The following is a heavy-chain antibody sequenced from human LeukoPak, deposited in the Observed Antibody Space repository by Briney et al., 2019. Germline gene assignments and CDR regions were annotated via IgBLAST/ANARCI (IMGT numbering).Heavy chain of an antibody. Sequence: SETLSLTCTVSGGSISSYYWSWIRQPPGKGLEWIGYIYYSGSTIYNPSLKSRVTISVDKAENQFSLRLTSVTAADTAVYYCASGEPLAYCSTTSCPYYFDLWGQGTLVAVSA. V-gene: IGHV4-59*12. CDR3: ASGEPLAYCSTTSCPYYFDL. CDR2: IYYSGST. CDR1: GGSISSYY. J-gene: IGHJ4*02. D-gene: IGHD2-2*01.